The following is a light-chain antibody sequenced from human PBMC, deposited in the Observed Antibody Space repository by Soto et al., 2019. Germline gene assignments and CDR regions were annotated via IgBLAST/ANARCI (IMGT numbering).Light chain of an antibody. Sequence: SPATLSLSPGERATLSCRASQSVSSYLAWYQQKPGQAPRLLIYDASNRATGIPARFSGSGSGTDFTLTISSLEPEDFAVYYCQQRSNWPPLTFGQGTRLELK. CDR2: DAS. V-gene: IGKV3-11*01. CDR3: QQRSNWPPLT. J-gene: IGKJ5*01. CDR1: QSVSSY.